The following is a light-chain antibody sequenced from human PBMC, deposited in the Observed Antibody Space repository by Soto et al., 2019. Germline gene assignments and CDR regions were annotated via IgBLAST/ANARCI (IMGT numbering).Light chain of an antibody. Sequence: EIVLTQSPATLSLSPGERATLSCRASQSVGSYLAWHQQKPGQAPRLLIYDASNRATGIPARFSGSESGTDFTLTISSLEPEDFAVYYCQQRSNWPPLTFGGGTKVDIK. CDR1: QSVGSY. V-gene: IGKV3-11*01. J-gene: IGKJ4*01. CDR2: DAS. CDR3: QQRSNWPPLT.